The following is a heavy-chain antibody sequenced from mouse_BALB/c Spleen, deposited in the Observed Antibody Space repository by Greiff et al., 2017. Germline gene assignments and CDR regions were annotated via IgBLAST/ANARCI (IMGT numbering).Heavy chain of an antibody. D-gene: IGHD4-1*01. V-gene: IGHV5-6-4*01. Sequence: EVHLVESGGGLVKPGGSLKLSCAASGFTFSSYTMSWVRQTPEKRLEWVATISSGGSYTYYPDSVKGRFTISRDNAKNTLYLQMSSLKSEDTAMYYCTRDRANWEGLDYWGQGTTLTVSS. CDR1: GFTFSSYT. CDR3: TRDRANWEGLDY. J-gene: IGHJ2*01. CDR2: ISSGGSYT.